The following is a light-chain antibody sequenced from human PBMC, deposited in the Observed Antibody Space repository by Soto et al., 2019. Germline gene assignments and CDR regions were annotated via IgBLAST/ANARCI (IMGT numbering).Light chain of an antibody. CDR3: QQYNTWPPST. J-gene: IGKJ1*01. Sequence: EIVMTQSPATLSVSPGERATLSCRASQSISSNLAWYQQKPGQAPRLLIYGASTRATGIPARFSGSGSGTEFTLTISSLQSEDFAVFYCQQYNTWPPSTFGQGTK. CDR1: QSISSN. V-gene: IGKV3-15*01. CDR2: GAS.